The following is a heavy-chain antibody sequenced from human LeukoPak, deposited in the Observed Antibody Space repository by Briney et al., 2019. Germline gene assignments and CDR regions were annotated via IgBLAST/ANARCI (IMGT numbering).Heavy chain of an antibody. CDR1: GGSISSYY. CDR3: ARHREWLVRRNWFDP. D-gene: IGHD6-19*01. J-gene: IGHJ5*02. Sequence: PSETLSLTCTVSGGSISSYYWSWIRQPPGKGLEWIGYIYYSGSTNYNPSLKSRATISVDTSKNQFSLKLSSVTAADTAVYYCARHREWLVRRNWFDPWGQGTLVTVSS. V-gene: IGHV4-59*08. CDR2: IYYSGST.